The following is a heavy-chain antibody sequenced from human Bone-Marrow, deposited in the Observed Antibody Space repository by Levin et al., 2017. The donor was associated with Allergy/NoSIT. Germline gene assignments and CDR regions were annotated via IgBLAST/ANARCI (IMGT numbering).Heavy chain of an antibody. J-gene: IGHJ5*02. CDR2: MNSNTGNT. V-gene: IGHV1-8*01. Sequence: GESLKISCKASGYTFTSHDINWVRQATGQGLEWMGWMNSNTGNTGYAQKFQGRVTMTRDTSISTAYMELSGLRSEDTAVYYCARGAGTGGRDWFDPWGQGTLVTVSS. CDR1: GYTFTSHD. D-gene: IGHD3-10*01. CDR3: ARGAGTGGRDWFDP.